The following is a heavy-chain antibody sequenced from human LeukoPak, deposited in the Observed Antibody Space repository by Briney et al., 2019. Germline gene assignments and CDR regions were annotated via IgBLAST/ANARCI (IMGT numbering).Heavy chain of an antibody. CDR3: ARGSPQDYFDY. CDR1: GFTFSSYE. CDR2: ISSSGSTI. V-gene: IGHV3-48*03. J-gene: IGHJ4*02. Sequence: GGSLRLSCAAPGFTFSSYEMNWVRQAPGKGLEWVSYISSSGSTIYYADSVKGRFTISRDNAKNSLYLQMNSLRAEDTAVYYCARGSPQDYFDYWGQGTLVTVSS.